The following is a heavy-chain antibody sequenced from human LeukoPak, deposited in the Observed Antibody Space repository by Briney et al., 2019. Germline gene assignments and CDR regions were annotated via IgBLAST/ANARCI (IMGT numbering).Heavy chain of an antibody. D-gene: IGHD2-15*01. Sequence: GSLRLSCAASGFTVSTNCMTWVRQAPGKGLEWIGTIYHSGSTEYNPSLKSRVDIFVDTSKNQFSLILHSVAAADTAVYYCARRSEFDNTHYHYFDYWGQGALVTVSS. V-gene: IGHV4-59*08. J-gene: IGHJ4*02. CDR2: IYHSGST. CDR1: GFTVSTNC. CDR3: ARRSEFDNTHYHYFDY.